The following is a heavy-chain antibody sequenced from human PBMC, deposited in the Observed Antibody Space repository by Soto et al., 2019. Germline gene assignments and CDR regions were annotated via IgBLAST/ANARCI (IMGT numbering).Heavy chain of an antibody. D-gene: IGHD3-22*01. J-gene: IGHJ4*02. CDR3: ARSLLGDYYDSDGLDN. CDR1: GGPYSKYS. V-gene: IGHV1-69*02. Sequence: QVQLVQSGTEVKKPGSSVTVSCKASGGPYSKYSISWVRQAPGQGLEWMGRIIPIFDITNYAQKFQGRVTITADKSTSTVYMDLSSLRSEDTAVYYGARSLLGDYYDSDGLDNWGQGTLVTVSS. CDR2: IIPIFDIT.